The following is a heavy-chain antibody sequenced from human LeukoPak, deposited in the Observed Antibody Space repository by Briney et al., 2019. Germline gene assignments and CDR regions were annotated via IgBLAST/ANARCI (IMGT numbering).Heavy chain of an antibody. Sequence: GGSLRLSCAASGFTFRTYAMNWVRQAPGKGLEWVGRVKGKSDGGTIDYAAPVKGRFTISRDDSKTMVSLQMNSLESGDTAVYYCTTDRAISGLPIFGYWGQGTPVTVSS. CDR3: TTDRAISGLPIFGY. CDR2: VKGKSDGGTI. J-gene: IGHJ4*02. V-gene: IGHV3-15*07. D-gene: IGHD3-3*01. CDR1: GFTFRTYA.